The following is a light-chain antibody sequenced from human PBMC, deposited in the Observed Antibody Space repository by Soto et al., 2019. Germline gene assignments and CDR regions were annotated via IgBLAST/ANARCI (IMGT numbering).Light chain of an antibody. CDR2: AAS. CDR1: QSISNY. V-gene: IGKV1-39*01. Sequence: DIQMTQSPSSLSATVGDRVTITCRTSQSISNYLNWYQQKPGKAPKLLIFAASSLQSGVPSRFSGSGSGTDFTLTISSLQPEDSATYYCQQSYSALTCGPGTKVAIK. CDR3: QQSYSALT. J-gene: IGKJ3*01.